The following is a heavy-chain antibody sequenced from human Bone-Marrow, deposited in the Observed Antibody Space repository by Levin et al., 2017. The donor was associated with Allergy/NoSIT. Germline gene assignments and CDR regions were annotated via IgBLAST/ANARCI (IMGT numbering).Heavy chain of an antibody. V-gene: IGHV3-23*01. CDR1: GFTFNIYA. D-gene: IGHD3-22*01. CDR2: ISGRSGKP. Sequence: GGSLRLSCAASGFTFNIYAMSWVRQAPGRGLEWVSGISGRSGKPYHAESVKGRLTISRDNSKNVLYLQMNSLRAEDTAVYYCAKHDSGYHYYGIDVWGQGTTVSVSS. J-gene: IGHJ6*02. CDR3: AKHDSGYHYYGIDV.